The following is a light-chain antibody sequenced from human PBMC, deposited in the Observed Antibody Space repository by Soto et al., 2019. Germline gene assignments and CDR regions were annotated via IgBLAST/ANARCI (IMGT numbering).Light chain of an antibody. CDR1: QSVSSN. J-gene: IGKJ1*01. Sequence: EIVMYQSPSTLSVSPGERATLSCRASQSVSSNLAWYQQKPGQAPRLLIYGASTRATGIPARFSGSGSGTEFTLTISSLQSEDFAVYYCQQYNNWLGTFGQGTKVDNK. V-gene: IGKV3-15*01. CDR3: QQYNNWLGT. CDR2: GAS.